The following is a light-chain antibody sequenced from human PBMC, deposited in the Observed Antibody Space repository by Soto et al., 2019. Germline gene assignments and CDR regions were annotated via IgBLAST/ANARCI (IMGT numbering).Light chain of an antibody. J-gene: IGLJ1*01. V-gene: IGLV2-23*01. Sequence: QSVLTQPASVSGSPGQSITISCTGTSSDVGSYNLVSWYQQHPGKAPKLMIYEGSKRPSGVSNRFSGSKSGNTASLTISGLQAEDEADYYCCSYAGSSTPHNYVFGTGTKVTVL. CDR3: CSYAGSSTPHNYV. CDR1: SSDVGSYNL. CDR2: EGS.